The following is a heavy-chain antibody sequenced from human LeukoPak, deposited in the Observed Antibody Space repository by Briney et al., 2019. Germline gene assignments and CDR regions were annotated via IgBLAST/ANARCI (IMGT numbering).Heavy chain of an antibody. V-gene: IGHV3-33*01. CDR3: ARVAGAYAEYFQH. CDR2: IWYDGSNK. Sequence: GRSLRLSCAASGFTFSSYGMHWVRQAPGKGLEWVAVIWYDGSNKCYADSVKGRFTISRDNSKNTLYLQMNSLRAEDTAVYYCARVAGAYAEYFQHWGQGTLVSVSS. J-gene: IGHJ1*01. CDR1: GFTFSSYG. D-gene: IGHD6-19*01.